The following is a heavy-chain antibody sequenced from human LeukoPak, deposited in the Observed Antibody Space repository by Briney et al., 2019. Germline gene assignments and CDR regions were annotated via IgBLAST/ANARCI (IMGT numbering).Heavy chain of an antibody. CDR3: AREGGLRGLDI. CDR1: GGSISSYY. D-gene: IGHD2-21*01. V-gene: IGHV4-59*01. J-gene: IGHJ6*02. CDR2: SSYTGNG. Sequence: SETLSLTCTVSGGSISSYYWTWIRQPPGKGLEWIGYSSYTGNGNYNPSFKSRVTISVDTSKNQFSLKLNSLTAADTAVYVCAREGGLRGLDIWGPGTTVIVSS.